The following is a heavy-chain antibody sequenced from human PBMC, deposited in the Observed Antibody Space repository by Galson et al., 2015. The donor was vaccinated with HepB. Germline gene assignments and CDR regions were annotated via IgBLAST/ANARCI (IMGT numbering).Heavy chain of an antibody. CDR1: GFTFSSYA. D-gene: IGHD3-3*01. J-gene: IGHJ6*02. V-gene: IGHV3-23*01. CDR2: ISGSGGST. Sequence: SLRLSCAASGFTFSSYAMSWVRQAPGKGLEWVSAISGSGGSTYYADSVKGRFTISRDNSKSTLYLQMNSLRAEDTAVYYCAKDPRFLEWLLSRGGGMDVWGQGTTVTVSS. CDR3: AKDPRFLEWLLSRGGGMDV.